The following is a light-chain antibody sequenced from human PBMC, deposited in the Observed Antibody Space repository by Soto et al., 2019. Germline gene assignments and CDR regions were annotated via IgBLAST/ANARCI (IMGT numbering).Light chain of an antibody. J-gene: IGKJ1*01. V-gene: IGKV3-15*01. CDR1: QSVSSN. CDR2: GAS. Sequence: IVMTQSPATLSVSPGERATLSCRASQSVSSNLAWYQQKPGQAPRLLIYGASTRPTGIPARFSGSGSGTEFTLTISSLQSEDFAVYYCQQYGTSLWTFGQGTKVDIK. CDR3: QQYGTSLWT.